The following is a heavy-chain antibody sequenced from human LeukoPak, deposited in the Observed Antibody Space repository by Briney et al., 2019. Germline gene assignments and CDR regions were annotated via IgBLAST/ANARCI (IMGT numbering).Heavy chain of an antibody. Sequence: ASETLSLTCAVYGGSFSGYYWSWIRQPPGKGLEWIGEINHSGSTNYNPSLKSRVTISVDTSKNQFSLELSSVTAADTAVYYCARVSGRQFDPWGQGTLVTVSS. CDR1: GGSFSGYY. CDR2: INHSGST. J-gene: IGHJ5*02. V-gene: IGHV4-34*01. D-gene: IGHD6-25*01. CDR3: ARVSGRQFDP.